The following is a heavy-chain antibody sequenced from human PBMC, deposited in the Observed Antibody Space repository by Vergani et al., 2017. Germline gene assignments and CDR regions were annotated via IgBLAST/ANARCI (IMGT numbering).Heavy chain of an antibody. CDR1: GFTFSSYA. Sequence: EVQLLESGGGLVQPGGSLRLSCAASGFTFSSYAMSWVRQAPGKGLEWVSAISGSGGSTYYADSVKGRFTISRDNSKNTLYLQMNSLRAEDTAVYYCAMSPDSVVVPAAVGGYWGQGTLVTVSS. CDR3: AMSPDSVVVPAAVGGY. V-gene: IGHV3-23*01. D-gene: IGHD2-2*01. CDR2: ISGSGGST. J-gene: IGHJ4*02.